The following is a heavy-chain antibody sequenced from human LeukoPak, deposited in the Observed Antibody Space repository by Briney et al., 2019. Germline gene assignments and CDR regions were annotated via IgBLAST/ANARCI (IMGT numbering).Heavy chain of an antibody. J-gene: IGHJ2*01. CDR2: ISSSGIYI. CDR3: AREERDGYNYYWYFDL. D-gene: IGHD5-24*01. Sequence: TGGSLRLSCAASGFTVSSNYMSWVRQAPGKGLEWVSSISSSGIYIYYADSVKGRFTISRDNAKNSLYLQMSSLRAEDTAVYYCAREERDGYNYYWYFDLWGRGTLVTVSS. CDR1: GFTVSSNY. V-gene: IGHV3-21*01.